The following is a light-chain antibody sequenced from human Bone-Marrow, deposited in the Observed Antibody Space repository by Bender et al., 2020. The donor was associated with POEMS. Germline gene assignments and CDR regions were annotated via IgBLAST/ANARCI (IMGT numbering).Light chain of an antibody. V-gene: IGLV2-14*02. J-gene: IGLJ3*02. Sequence: QSALTQPASVSGSPGESITISCTGTSSDVGGYNLVSWYQQHPGKAPNLLIYEVTKRPSGISNRFSGSKSGNTASLTISGLQVEDEADYYCSSYTSSKTWVFGGGTKLTVL. CDR2: EVT. CDR3: SSYTSSKTWV. CDR1: SSDVGGYNL.